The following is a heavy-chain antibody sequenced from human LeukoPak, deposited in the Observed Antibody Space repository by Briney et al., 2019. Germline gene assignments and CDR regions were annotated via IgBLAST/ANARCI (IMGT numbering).Heavy chain of an antibody. CDR3: ARQTTVATDC. CDR2: IWYDGTNR. D-gene: IGHD4-23*01. Sequence: GSLRLSCAASGFTFTTHGMHWVRQAPGKGLEWVVLIWYDGTNRYYADSVKGRFTISKDNSNNTLYLQMNSLRAEDTAVYYCARQTTVATDCWGQGTLVTVSS. CDR1: GFTFTTHG. J-gene: IGHJ4*02. V-gene: IGHV3-33*01.